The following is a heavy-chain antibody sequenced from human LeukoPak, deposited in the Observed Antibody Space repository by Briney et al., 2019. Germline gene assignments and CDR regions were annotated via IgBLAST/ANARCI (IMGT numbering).Heavy chain of an antibody. V-gene: IGHV3-53*01. J-gene: IGHJ4*02. D-gene: IGHD3-3*01. CDR3: ASTRFLEWLWFH. CDR2: IYSGGST. Sequence: GGSLRLSCPASGFTVSSNYMSWVRQAPGKGLEWVSVIYSGGSTYYADSVKGRFTISRDNSKNTLYLQMNSLRAEDTAVYYCASTRFLEWLWFHWGQGTLVTVSS. CDR1: GFTVSSNY.